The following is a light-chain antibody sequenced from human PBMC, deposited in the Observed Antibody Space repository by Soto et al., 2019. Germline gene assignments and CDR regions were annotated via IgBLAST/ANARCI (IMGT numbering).Light chain of an antibody. J-gene: IGKJ4*01. Sequence: EIVLTQIPGTLSLSPGERATLSCRASQSVGSSYLAWYQQKPGQAPRLLIYGATNRATGIPDRFSGSGSGTDFTLTISSLEPEDCAVYYCQQYGGSPPVTFGGGTKVEIK. V-gene: IGKV3-20*01. CDR3: QQYGGSPPVT. CDR1: QSVGSSY. CDR2: GAT.